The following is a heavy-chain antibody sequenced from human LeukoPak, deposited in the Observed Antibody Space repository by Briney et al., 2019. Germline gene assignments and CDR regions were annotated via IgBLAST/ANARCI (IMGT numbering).Heavy chain of an antibody. Sequence: SETLSLTCTVSGYSISSGYYWGWIRQPPGKGLEWIGSIYHSGSTYYNPSLKSRVTISVDTSKNQFSLKLSSVTAADTAVYYCARSGSGSYYATHYYYYMDVWGKGTTVTVSS. V-gene: IGHV4-38-2*02. CDR3: ARSGSGSYYATHYYYYMDV. D-gene: IGHD3-10*01. J-gene: IGHJ6*03. CDR1: GYSISSGYY. CDR2: IYHSGST.